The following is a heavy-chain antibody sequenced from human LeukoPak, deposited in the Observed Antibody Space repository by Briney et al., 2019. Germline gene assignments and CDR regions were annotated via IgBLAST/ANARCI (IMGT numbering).Heavy chain of an antibody. J-gene: IGHJ4*02. V-gene: IGHV1-3*01. D-gene: IGHD6-19*01. CDR1: GYPFTNYG. CDR3: AKAVAGTHYFDY. Sequence: ASVKVSCKASGYPFTNYGTSWVRQAPGQRLEWMGWINAGNGNTKYSQKFQGRVTITRDTSASTAYMELSSLRSEGTAVYYCAKAVAGTHYFDYWGQGTLVTVSS. CDR2: INAGNGNT.